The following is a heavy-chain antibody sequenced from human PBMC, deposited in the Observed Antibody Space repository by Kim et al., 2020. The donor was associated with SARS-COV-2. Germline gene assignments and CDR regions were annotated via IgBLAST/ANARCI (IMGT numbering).Heavy chain of an antibody. CDR3: ARQEVIRRTFPGFDP. V-gene: IGHV3-30-3*01. J-gene: IGHJ5*02. CDR1: GFTFSSYA. CDR2: ISYDGSNK. D-gene: IGHD4-4*01. Sequence: GGSLRLSCAASGFTFSSYAMHWVRQAPGKGLEWVAVISYDGSNKYYADSVKGRFTISRDNSKNTLYLQMNSLRAEDSAVYYCARQEVIRRTFPGFDPWGQGTLVTVSS.